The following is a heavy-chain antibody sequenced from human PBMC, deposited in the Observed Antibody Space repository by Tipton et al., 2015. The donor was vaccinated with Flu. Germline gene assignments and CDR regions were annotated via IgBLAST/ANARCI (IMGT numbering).Heavy chain of an antibody. Sequence: MQLVQSGGGLVQPGGSLRLSCAASGFTASSNYMSWVRQAPGKGLECVSIIYSTGTSFYADSVKGRFTISRDNSKNTLFLQMNNLGAEDAAVYYCVRADWGFLEPYWGQGTLVTVSS. CDR3: VRADWGFLEPY. V-gene: IGHV3-53*01. CDR2: IYSTGTS. J-gene: IGHJ4*02. CDR1: GFTASSNY. D-gene: IGHD3-3*01.